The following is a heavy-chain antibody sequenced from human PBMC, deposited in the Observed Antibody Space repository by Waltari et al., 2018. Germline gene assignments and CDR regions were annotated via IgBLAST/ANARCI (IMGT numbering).Heavy chain of an antibody. Sequence: QVQLQESGPGLVKPSETLSLTCTVPGYSISSGYYWGWIRQPTGKGLEWIGSIYHSGSTYYNPSLKSRVTISVDTSKNQFSLKLSSVTAADTAVYYCARDEELDYWGQGTLVTVSS. J-gene: IGHJ4*02. CDR3: ARDEELDY. CDR2: IYHSGST. D-gene: IGHD1-26*01. V-gene: IGHV4-38-2*02. CDR1: GYSISSGYY.